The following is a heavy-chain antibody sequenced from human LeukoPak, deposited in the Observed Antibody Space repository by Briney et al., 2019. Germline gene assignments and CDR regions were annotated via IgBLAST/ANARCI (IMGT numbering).Heavy chain of an antibody. D-gene: IGHD6-13*01. CDR3: ARGSIAAAGTAHWFDP. Sequence: PSETLSLTCTVSGGSISSYYWSWIRQPPGKGLEWIGYIYYSGSTNYNPSLKSRVTISVDTSKNQFSLKLSSVTAADTAVYYCARGSIAAAGTAHWFDPWGQGTLVTVSS. CDR1: GGSISSYY. CDR2: IYYSGST. J-gene: IGHJ5*02. V-gene: IGHV4-59*01.